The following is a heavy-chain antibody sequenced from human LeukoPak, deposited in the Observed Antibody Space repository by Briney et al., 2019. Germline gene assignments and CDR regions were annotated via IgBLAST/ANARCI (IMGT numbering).Heavy chain of an antibody. D-gene: IGHD3-22*01. V-gene: IGHV4-39*01. CDR2: IYYSGST. Sequence: PSETLSLTCTVSGGSISSSSYYWGWIRQPPGKGLEWIGSIYYSGSTYYNPSLKSRVTISVDTSKNQFSLKLSSVTAADTAVYYCARRGGSVVVITYLDYWGQGTLVTVSS. CDR3: ARRGGSVVVITYLDY. CDR1: GGSISSSSYY. J-gene: IGHJ4*02.